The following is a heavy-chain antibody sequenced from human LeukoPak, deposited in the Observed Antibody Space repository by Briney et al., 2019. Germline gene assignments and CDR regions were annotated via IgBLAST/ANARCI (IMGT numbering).Heavy chain of an antibody. CDR2: IRYDGNNK. V-gene: IGHV3-30*02. D-gene: IGHD2-2*01. CDR3: AKIEGKYQLANVPDH. CDR1: GFTFSTYG. J-gene: IGHJ4*02. Sequence: PGGSLRLSCAASGFTFSTYGMHWVRQAPGKGLEWVAFIRYDGNNKYYADFVKGRFTISRDNSKNTLYLHMNSLRTEDTAVYYCAKIEGKYQLANVPDHWGQGSLVTVSS.